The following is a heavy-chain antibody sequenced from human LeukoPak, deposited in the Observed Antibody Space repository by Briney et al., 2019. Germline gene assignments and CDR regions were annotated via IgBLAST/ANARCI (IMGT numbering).Heavy chain of an antibody. CDR3: ARGGVTFDY. V-gene: IGHV4-34*01. Sequence: PSETLSLTCAVYGGSFSGYYWSWIRQPPGKELEWIGEINHSGSTNYNPSLKSRVTISVDTSKNQFSLKLSSVTAADTAVYYCARGGVTFDYWGQGTLVTVSS. CDR2: INHSGST. D-gene: IGHD2-8*01. CDR1: GGSFSGYY. J-gene: IGHJ4*02.